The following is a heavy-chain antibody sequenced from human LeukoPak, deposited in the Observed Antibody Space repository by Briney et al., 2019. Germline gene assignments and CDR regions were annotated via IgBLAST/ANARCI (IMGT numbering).Heavy chain of an antibody. V-gene: IGHV1-69*13. J-gene: IGHJ6*04. CDR1: GGTFSSYA. CDR2: IIPIFGTA. CDR3: ARDLSSSWYEFRYYYGMDV. D-gene: IGHD6-13*01. Sequence: ASVKVSCKASGGTFSSYAISWVRQAPGQGLEWMGGIIPIFGTANYAQKFQGRVTITADESTSTAYMELSSLRSEDTAVYYCARDLSSSWYEFRYYYGMDVWGKGTTVTVSS.